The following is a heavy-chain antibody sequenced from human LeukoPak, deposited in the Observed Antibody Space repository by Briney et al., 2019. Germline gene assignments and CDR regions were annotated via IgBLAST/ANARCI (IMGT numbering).Heavy chain of an antibody. Sequence: ASVSVSCKASGYTFTGYYMHWVRQAPGQGLEWMGWINPNSGGTNYAQKFQGRVTMTRYTSISTAYMELSRLRSDDTAVYYCARDSNWNGDWFDPWGQGTLVTVSS. D-gene: IGHD1-1*01. V-gene: IGHV1-2*02. CDR1: GYTFTGYY. CDR2: INPNSGGT. J-gene: IGHJ5*02. CDR3: ARDSNWNGDWFDP.